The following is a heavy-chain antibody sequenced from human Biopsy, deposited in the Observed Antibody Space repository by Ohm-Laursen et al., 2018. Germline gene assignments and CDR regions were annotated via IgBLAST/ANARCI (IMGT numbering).Heavy chain of an antibody. J-gene: IGHJ5*01. D-gene: IGHD3-3*01. CDR1: GESMGTYY. V-gene: IGHV4-59*07. Sequence: SDILSLTCTVSGESMGTYYWSWIRQPPGKVMEWIASIYYSGTTHKNPSLESRVTISVDTSQGLLSLDLSSVTAADTAVYYCARVRGGFLEWFDYWGQGTLVTVSS. CDR2: IYYSGTT. CDR3: ARVRGGFLEWFDY.